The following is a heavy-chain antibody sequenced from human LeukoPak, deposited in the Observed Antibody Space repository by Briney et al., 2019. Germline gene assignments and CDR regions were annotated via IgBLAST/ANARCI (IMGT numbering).Heavy chain of an antibody. CDR2: IYYSGST. CDR3: ARVGGSGSYYYAMDV. V-gene: IGHV4-59*01. Sequence: SKTLSLTCTVSAVSISSYYWSWIRQPPGKGLEWIGYIYYSGSTNYNPSLKSRVTISVDTSKNQFSLKLSSVTAADTAVYYCARVGGSGSYYYAMDVWGQGTTVTVSS. CDR1: AVSISSYY. D-gene: IGHD3-10*01. J-gene: IGHJ6*02.